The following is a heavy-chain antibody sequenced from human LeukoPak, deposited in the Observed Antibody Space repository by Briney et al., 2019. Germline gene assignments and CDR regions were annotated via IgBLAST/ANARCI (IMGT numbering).Heavy chain of an antibody. CDR2: ISSSSSYI. CDR1: GFTFSSYS. D-gene: IGHD4-23*01. CDR3: ARVDHPLGGGIDY. Sequence: SGGSLRLSCAASGFTFSSYSMNWVRQAPGKGLEWVSSISSSSSYIYYADSVKGRFIISRDNAKNSLYLQMNSLRAEDTAVYYCARVDHPLGGGIDYWGQGTLVTVSS. V-gene: IGHV3-21*01. J-gene: IGHJ4*02.